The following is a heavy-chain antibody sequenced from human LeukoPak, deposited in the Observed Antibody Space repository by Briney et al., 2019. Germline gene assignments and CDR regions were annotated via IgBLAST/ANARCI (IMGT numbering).Heavy chain of an antibody. D-gene: IGHD2-15*01. J-gene: IGHJ6*03. CDR3: ARDRARDVASQGMDV. CDR2: ISYDGTDK. Sequence: PGGSLRLSCAASGFTFSNYGIQWVRQAPGKGLEWVAFISYDGTDKFYADSVKGRFTISRDNAKNSLYLQMNSLRAEDTAVYYCARDRARDVASQGMDVWGKGTTVTVSS. V-gene: IGHV3-30*03. CDR1: GFTFSNYG.